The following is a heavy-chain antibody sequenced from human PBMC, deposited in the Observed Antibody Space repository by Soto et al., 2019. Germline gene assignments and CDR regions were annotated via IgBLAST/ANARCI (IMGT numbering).Heavy chain of an antibody. J-gene: IGHJ4*02. V-gene: IGHV3-23*01. D-gene: IGHD3-10*01. CDR1: VITFSSYA. CDR3: EKGKTKQNYYNYFDY. CDR2: ISDSGDST. Sequence: GGSLRLACAASVITFSSYAISCGRHSPGKGVEWVSAISDSGDSTYYADSVKGRFPITREKYKHKMHLQMNSLRAADTAVYYCEKGKTKQNYYNYFDYWGQGTLVTVSS.